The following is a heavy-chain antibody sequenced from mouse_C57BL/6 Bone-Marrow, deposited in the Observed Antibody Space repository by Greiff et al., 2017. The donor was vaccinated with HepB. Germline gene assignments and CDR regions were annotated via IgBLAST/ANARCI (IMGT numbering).Heavy chain of an antibody. CDR2: IYPGDGDT. Sequence: VQLQQSGPELVKPGASVKISCKASGYAFSSSWMNWVKQRPGKGLEWIGRIYPGDGDTNYNGKFKGKATLTADKSSSTAYMQLSSLTSEYSAVYFCGRGGGNYFDYWGQGTTLTVSS. V-gene: IGHV1-82*01. CDR3: GRGGGNYFDY. J-gene: IGHJ2*01. CDR1: GYAFSSSW.